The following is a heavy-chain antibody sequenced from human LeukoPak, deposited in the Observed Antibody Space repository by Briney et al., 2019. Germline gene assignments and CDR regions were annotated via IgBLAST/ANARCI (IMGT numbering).Heavy chain of an antibody. Sequence: GGSLRLSCAASRFTFSNAWMSWVRQAPGKGLEWVGRIKSKTDGGTTDYAAPVKGRFTISRDDSKNTLYLQMNSLKTEDTAVYYCTTYLYYDFWSGYRDWGQGTLVTVSS. D-gene: IGHD3-3*01. J-gene: IGHJ4*02. V-gene: IGHV3-15*01. CDR1: RFTFSNAW. CDR2: IKSKTDGGTT. CDR3: TTYLYYDFWSGYRD.